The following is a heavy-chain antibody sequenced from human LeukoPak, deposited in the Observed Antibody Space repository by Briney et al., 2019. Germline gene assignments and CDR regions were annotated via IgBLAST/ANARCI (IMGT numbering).Heavy chain of an antibody. CDR2: VSQSGGA. Sequence: SETLSLTCAVSGGSFSGYHCSWIRQTPGKGLEWIGEVSQSGGASYNPSLRSRVTISVETSKNHFSLKLSSVTAADTAMHYCAGSYGGNAVGPFDIWGQGTMVTVSS. J-gene: IGHJ3*02. CDR3: AGSYGGNAVGPFDI. D-gene: IGHD4-23*01. CDR1: GGSFSGYH. V-gene: IGHV4-34*01.